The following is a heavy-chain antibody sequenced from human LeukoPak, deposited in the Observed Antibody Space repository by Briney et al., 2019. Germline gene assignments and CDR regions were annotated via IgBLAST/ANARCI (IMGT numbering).Heavy chain of an antibody. Sequence: GGSLRLSCAASGFTFSNCGMHWVRQAPGKGLEWVAVISYDGTNKYYADSVKGRFTIPRDNSRNTLYLQMNSLRAEDTAVYYCAKDPTAGWGYGGNRHYFDYWGQGTLVTVSS. V-gene: IGHV3-30*18. D-gene: IGHD4-23*01. CDR2: ISYDGTNK. J-gene: IGHJ4*02. CDR3: AKDPTAGWGYGGNRHYFDY. CDR1: GFTFSNCG.